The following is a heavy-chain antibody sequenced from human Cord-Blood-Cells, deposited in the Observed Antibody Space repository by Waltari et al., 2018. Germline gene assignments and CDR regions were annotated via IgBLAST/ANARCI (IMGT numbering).Heavy chain of an antibody. CDR1: GGTFSSYA. J-gene: IGHJ6*02. Sequence: QVQLVQSGAEVKKPRSSVKVSCKASGGTFSSYAISWVRQAPGHGLEWMGGIIHILGTANYAQKFQGRVPITADKSTSTDYMELSSLRAEDTAVYYCASCRGDGYNYCHYYYYYGIDVWSQGTTVTVSS. CDR2: IIHILGTA. CDR3: ASCRGDGYNYCHYYYYYGIDV. D-gene: IGHD5-12*01. V-gene: IGHV1-69*06.